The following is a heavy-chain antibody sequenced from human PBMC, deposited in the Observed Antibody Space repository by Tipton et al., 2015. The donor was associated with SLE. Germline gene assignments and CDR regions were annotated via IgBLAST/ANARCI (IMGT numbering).Heavy chain of an antibody. Sequence: TLSLTCAVYGGSFSGYYWSWIRRPPGKGLEWIGEINHSGSTNYNPSLKSRVTISVDTSKNQFSLKLSSVTAADTAVYYCARGRDNGSGSPQGYWGQGTLVTVSS. D-gene: IGHD3-10*01. V-gene: IGHV4-34*01. CDR2: INHSGST. CDR1: GGSFSGYY. CDR3: ARGRDNGSGSPQGY. J-gene: IGHJ4*02.